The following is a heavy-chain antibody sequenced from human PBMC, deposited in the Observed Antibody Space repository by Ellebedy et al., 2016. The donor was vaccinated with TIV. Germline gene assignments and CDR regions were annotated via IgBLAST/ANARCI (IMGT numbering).Heavy chain of an antibody. J-gene: IGHJ4*02. CDR3: ARYMTAVGTMYFDY. V-gene: IGHV3-53*01. CDR2: LYYGGTT. D-gene: IGHD6-13*01. CDR1: GFTVSSNY. Sequence: GGSLRLXCTASGFTVSSNYMSWVRQAPGKGLEWVSVLYYGGTTVYADSVRGRFTISRDNTRNILYLQMSSLRADDTAVYYCARYMTAVGTMYFDYWGQGTLLTVSS.